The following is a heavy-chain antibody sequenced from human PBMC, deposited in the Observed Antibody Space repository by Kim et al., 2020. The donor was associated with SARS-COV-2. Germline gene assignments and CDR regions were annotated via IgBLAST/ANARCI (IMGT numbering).Heavy chain of an antibody. D-gene: IGHD6-13*01. CDR1: GFTFSSYW. J-gene: IGHJ4*02. CDR2: INSDGSST. V-gene: IGHV3-74*01. CDR3: AFGQLDPQTHHY. Sequence: GGSLRLSCAASGFTFSSYWMHWVRQAPGKGLVWVSRINSDGSSTSYADSVKGRFTISRDNAKNTLYLQMNSLRAEDTAVYYCAFGQLDPQTHHYWGQGTLVTVSS.